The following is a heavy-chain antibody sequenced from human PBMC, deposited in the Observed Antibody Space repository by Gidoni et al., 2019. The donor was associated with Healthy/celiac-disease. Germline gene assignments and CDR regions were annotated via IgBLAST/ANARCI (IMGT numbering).Heavy chain of an antibody. V-gene: IGHV5-51*01. CDR3: ARSSHRSYGGWFDP. Sequence: EVQLVQSGAEVKKPGGSLKISCQGSGYSFTSYWIGWVRQMPGKGLESMGIIYPGDSDTRYSPAFQGQVTISADKSNSPAYLQGSSLKASDTAMYYWARSSHRSYGGWFDPWGQGTLVTVSS. CDR2: IYPGDSDT. D-gene: IGHD5-18*01. CDR1: GYSFTSYW. J-gene: IGHJ5*02.